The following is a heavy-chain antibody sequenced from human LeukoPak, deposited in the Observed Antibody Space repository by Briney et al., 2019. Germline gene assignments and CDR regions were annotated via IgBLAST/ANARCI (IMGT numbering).Heavy chain of an antibody. CDR2: IYYSGST. D-gene: IGHD6-13*01. V-gene: IGHV4-30-4*01. J-gene: IGHJ4*02. CDR3: ASIAAAGKDY. CDR1: GVSISSGDYY. Sequence: SETLSLTCTVSGVSISSGDYYWSWIRQPPGKGLEWIGYIYYSGSTYYNPSLKSRVTMSVDTSKNQFSLKLSSVTAADTAVYYCASIAAAGKDYWGQGTLVTVSS.